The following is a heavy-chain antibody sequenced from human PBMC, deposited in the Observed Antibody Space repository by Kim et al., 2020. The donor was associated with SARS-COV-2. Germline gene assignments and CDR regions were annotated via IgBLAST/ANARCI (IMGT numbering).Heavy chain of an antibody. CDR1: GGSISSSNW. J-gene: IGHJ3*02. Sequence: SETQSLTCAVSGGSISSSNWWSWVRQPPGKGLEWIGEIYHSGSTNYNPSLKSRVTISVDKSKNQFSLKLSSVTAADTAVYYCARTLGYDFWSGPLKIDAFDIWGQGTMVTVSS. CDR3: ARTLGYDFWSGPLKIDAFDI. CDR2: IYHSGST. V-gene: IGHV4-4*02. D-gene: IGHD3-3*01.